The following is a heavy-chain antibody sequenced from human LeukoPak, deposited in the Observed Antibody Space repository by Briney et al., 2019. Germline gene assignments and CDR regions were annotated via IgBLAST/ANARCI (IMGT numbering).Heavy chain of an antibody. CDR3: ARQIAARGHHDY. V-gene: IGHV4-30-2*01. J-gene: IGHJ4*02. CDR2: IYHSGST. Sequence: PSQTLSLTCTVSGGSISSGGYYWSWIRQPPGKGLEWIGYIYHSGSTYYNPSLKSRVTISVDRSKNQFSLKLSSVTAADTAVYYCARQIAARGHHDYWGQGTLVTVSS. D-gene: IGHD6-13*01. CDR1: GGSISSGGYY.